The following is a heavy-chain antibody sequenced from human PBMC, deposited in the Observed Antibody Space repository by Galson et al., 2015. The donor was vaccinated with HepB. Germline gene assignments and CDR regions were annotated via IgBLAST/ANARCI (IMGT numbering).Heavy chain of an antibody. Sequence: SLRLSCAASGFTFNSYGMHWVRQAPGKGLEWVAVIWFDGNNKYYGDSVKGRFTISRDNSKSTLYLQMKSLGVEDTAVYYCARDACSGGSCYSGDWGQGTLVTVSS. CDR1: GFTFNSYG. D-gene: IGHD2-15*01. V-gene: IGHV3-33*01. CDR3: ARDACSGGSCYSGD. J-gene: IGHJ4*02. CDR2: IWFDGNNK.